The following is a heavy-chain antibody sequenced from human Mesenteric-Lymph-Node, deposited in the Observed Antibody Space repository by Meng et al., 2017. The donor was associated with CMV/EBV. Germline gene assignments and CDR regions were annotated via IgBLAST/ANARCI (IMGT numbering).Heavy chain of an antibody. J-gene: IGHJ4*02. CDR3: ARVLVVGATKACDY. Sequence: WAVYGGSFSGSYWSWIRQPPGKGMEWIGEINHSGSTNYNPSLKSRVTISVDTSKNQFSLKLSSVTAADTAVYYCARVLVVGATKACDYWGQGTLVTVSS. V-gene: IGHV4-34*01. D-gene: IGHD1-26*01. CDR1: GGSFSGSY. CDR2: INHSGST.